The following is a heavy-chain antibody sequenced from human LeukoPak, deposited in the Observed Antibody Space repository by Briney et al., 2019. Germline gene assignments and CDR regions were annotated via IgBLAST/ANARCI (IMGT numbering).Heavy chain of an antibody. CDR3: ARGGSYCGGDCYFP. CDR2: LYYSGST. V-gene: IGHV4-39*07. CDR1: GGSISGSSYY. D-gene: IGHD2-21*02. J-gene: IGHJ5*02. Sequence: SETLSLTCTVSGGSISGSSYYWGWIRQPPGKALEWIGSLYYSGSTYYNPSLKSRVTISVDTSKNQFSLKLSSVTAADTAVYYCARGGSYCGGDCYFPWGQGTLVTVSS.